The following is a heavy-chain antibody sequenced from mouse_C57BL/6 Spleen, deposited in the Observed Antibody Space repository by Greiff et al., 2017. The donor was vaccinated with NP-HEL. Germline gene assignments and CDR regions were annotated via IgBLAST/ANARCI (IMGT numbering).Heavy chain of an antibody. D-gene: IGHD1-1*01. CDR2: IRSKSNNYAT. CDR1: GFSFNTYA. J-gene: IGHJ3*01. V-gene: IGHV10-1*01. Sequence: EVQLQESGGGLVQPKGSLKLSCAASGFSFNTYAMNWVRQAPGKGLEWVARIRSKSNNYATYYADSVKDRFTISRDDSESMLYLQMNNLKTEDTAMYYCVRPYYYGSSYGFAYWGQGTLVTVSA. CDR3: VRPYYYGSSYGFAY.